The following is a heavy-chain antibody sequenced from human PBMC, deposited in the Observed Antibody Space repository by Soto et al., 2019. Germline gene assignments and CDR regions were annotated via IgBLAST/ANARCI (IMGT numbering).Heavy chain of an antibody. CDR1: GGSIISGGYS. J-gene: IGHJ5*02. Sequence: SETLSVTCAVSGGSIISGGYSWSRIRQPPGKGLEWIGEIYHSGSTNYNPSLKSRVTISVDTSKNQFSLKLSSVAAADTAVYYCARLYYYGSGSYYPSTNWFDPWGQGTLVTVSS. CDR3: ARLYYYGSGSYYPSTNWFDP. V-gene: IGHV4-30-2*01. D-gene: IGHD3-10*01. CDR2: IYHSGST.